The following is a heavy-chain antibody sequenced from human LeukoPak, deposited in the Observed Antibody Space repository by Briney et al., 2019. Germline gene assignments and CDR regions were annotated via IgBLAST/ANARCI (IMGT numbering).Heavy chain of an antibody. D-gene: IGHD3-22*01. CDR3: ARQYYYDSSPDY. V-gene: IGHV4-59*01. J-gene: IGHJ4*02. CDR1: GGSISSYY. CDR2: IYYSGST. Sequence: SQTLSLTCTVSGGSISSYYWSWIRQPPGKGLEWIGYIYYSGSTNYNPSLKSRVTISVDTSKNQFSLKLSSVTAADTAVYYCARQYYYDSSPDYWGQGTLVTVSS.